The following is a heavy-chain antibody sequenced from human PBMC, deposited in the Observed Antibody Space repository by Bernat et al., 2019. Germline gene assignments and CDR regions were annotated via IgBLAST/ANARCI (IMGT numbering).Heavy chain of an antibody. CDR1: GFTFSGSA. D-gene: IGHD2-15*01. CDR2: IRSKANSYAT. J-gene: IGHJ6*02. CDR3: TRQLVVVAAQNYYYYGMDV. V-gene: IGHV3-73*01. Sequence: EVQLVESGGGLVQPGGSMKLSCAASGFTFSGSAMHWVRQASGKGLEWVGRIRSKANSYATAYAASVKGRFTISRDDSKNTAYLQMNSLKTEDTAVYYCTRQLVVVAAQNYYYYGMDVWGQGTTVTVSS.